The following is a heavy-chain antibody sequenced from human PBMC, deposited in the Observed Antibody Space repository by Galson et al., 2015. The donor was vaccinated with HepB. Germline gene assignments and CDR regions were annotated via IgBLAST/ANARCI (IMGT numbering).Heavy chain of an antibody. CDR3: VALEIRYGDFDY. Sequence: ETLSLTCTVSGGSISSSSYYWGWIRQPPGKGLEWIGSIYYSGSTYYNPSLKSRVTTSVDTSKNQFSLKLSSVTAADTAVYYCVALEIRYGDFDYWGQGTLVTVSS. CDR1: GGSISSSSYY. V-gene: IGHV4-39*01. D-gene: IGHD4-17*01. CDR2: IYYSGST. J-gene: IGHJ4*02.